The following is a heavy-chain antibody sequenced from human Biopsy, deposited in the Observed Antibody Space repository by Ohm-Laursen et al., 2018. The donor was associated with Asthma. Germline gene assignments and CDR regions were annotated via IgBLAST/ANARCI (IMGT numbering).Heavy chain of an antibody. CDR3: VRDKVVVVPGSKGPTDWFDP. CDR1: GGTFSSYA. D-gene: IGHD2-15*01. CDR2: ISGYNGDT. Sequence: ASVKVSCKVSGGTFSSYAISWVRQAPGQGLEWMGWISGYNGDTKFAQNVKGRLSLTTDTSTSTAYMELRSLTSDDTAVYYCVRDKVVVVPGSKGPTDWFDPWGQGTLVTVSS. J-gene: IGHJ5*02. V-gene: IGHV1-18*01.